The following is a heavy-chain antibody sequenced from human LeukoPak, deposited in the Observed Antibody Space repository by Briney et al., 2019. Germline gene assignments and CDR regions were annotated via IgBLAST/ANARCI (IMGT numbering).Heavy chain of an antibody. J-gene: IGHJ5*02. V-gene: IGHV4-59*01. CDR2: IYYSGST. CDR1: GGSISSYY. D-gene: IGHD6-13*01. Sequence: SETLSLTCTVSGGSISSYYWSWIRQPPGKGLEWIGYIYYSGSTNYNPSLKSRVTISVDTSKNQFSLKLSSVTAADTAVYYCARDRDSSSWYGSGYDPWGQGTLVTVSS. CDR3: ARDRDSSSWYGSGYDP.